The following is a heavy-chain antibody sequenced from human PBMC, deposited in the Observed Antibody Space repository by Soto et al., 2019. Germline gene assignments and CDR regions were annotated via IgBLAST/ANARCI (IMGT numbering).Heavy chain of an antibody. V-gene: IGHV4-59*08. J-gene: IGHJ6*02. D-gene: IGHD3-10*01. Sequence: SESLSLTCSVSGGSIGGYDGSWIRQPPGKGLEWIGYIYYSGSTNYNPSLKSRVTISVDTSKNQFSLKLSSVTAADTAVYYCARHVGSYYGSGSYYGMDVWGQGATVTVSS. CDR3: ARHVGSYYGSGSYYGMDV. CDR2: IYYSGST. CDR1: GGSIGGYD.